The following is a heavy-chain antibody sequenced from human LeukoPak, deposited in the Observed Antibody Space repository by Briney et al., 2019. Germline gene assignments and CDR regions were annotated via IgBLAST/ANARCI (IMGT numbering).Heavy chain of an antibody. CDR3: AKDLHTAMINYWFDP. CDR2: ISGSAGSS. Sequence: GESLRLSCAASGFTFSSYAMSWVRQAPGKGLEWVSAISGSAGSSYYADSVKGRFTISRDNSKNTLFLQMDSLRAEDTAVYYCAKDLHTAMINYWFDPWGQGTLVTVSS. V-gene: IGHV3-23*01. CDR1: GFTFSSYA. D-gene: IGHD5-18*01. J-gene: IGHJ5*02.